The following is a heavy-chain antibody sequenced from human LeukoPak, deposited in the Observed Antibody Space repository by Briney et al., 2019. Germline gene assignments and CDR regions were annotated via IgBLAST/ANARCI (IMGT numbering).Heavy chain of an antibody. CDR1: GGSISSSSYY. J-gene: IGHJ1*01. CDR3: ARHDHDCSGGSCLSGEYFQH. V-gene: IGHV4-39*01. Sequence: PSETLSLTCTVSGGSISSSSYYWGWIRQSPGKGLEWIGSIYYSGSTYYNPSLKSRVTISVDTSKNQFSLKLSSVTAADTAVYYCARHDHDCSGGSCLSGEYFQHWGQGTLVTVSS. D-gene: IGHD2-15*01. CDR2: IYYSGST.